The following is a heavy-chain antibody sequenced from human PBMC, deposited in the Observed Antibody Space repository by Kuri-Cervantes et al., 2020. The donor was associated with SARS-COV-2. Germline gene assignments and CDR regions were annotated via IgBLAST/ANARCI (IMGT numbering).Heavy chain of an antibody. J-gene: IGHJ4*02. D-gene: IGHD1-1*01. CDR1: TFDDYA. CDR3: ARYNWGYIDY. CDR2: IYYSGSA. Sequence: TFDDYAMHWVRQAPGKGLEWIGNIYYSGSAFYNPSLKSRVTISVDTSKNQFSLKLSSVTAADTAVYYCARYNWGYIDYWGQGTLVTVSS. V-gene: IGHV4-30-4*08.